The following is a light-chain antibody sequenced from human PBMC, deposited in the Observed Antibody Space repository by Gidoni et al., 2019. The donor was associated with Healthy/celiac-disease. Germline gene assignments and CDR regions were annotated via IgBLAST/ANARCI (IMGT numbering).Light chain of an antibody. J-gene: IGKJ5*01. V-gene: IGKV1-27*01. CDR2: AAY. CDR1: QGISNY. CDR3: QKYNSAPPIT. Sequence: DIQMTQSPSSLSASVGDRVTITCRASQGISNYLAWYQQKPGKVPKLLIYAAYTLQSGVPSRFSGSGSGTDFTLTISSLQPEDVATYYCQKYNSAPPITFXQXTRLXIK.